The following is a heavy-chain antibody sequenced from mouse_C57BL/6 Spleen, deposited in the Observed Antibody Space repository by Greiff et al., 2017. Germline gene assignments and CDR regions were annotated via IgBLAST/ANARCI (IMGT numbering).Heavy chain of an antibody. J-gene: IGHJ2*01. CDR2: IDPENGDT. CDR1: GFNIKDDY. Sequence: DVKLVESGAELVRPGASVKLSCTASGFNIKDDYMHWVKQRPEQGLEWIGWIDPENGDTEYASKFQGKATITADTSSNTAYLQLSSLTSEDTAVYYCTTDLDYWGQGTTLTVSS. CDR3: TTDLDY. V-gene: IGHV14-4*01.